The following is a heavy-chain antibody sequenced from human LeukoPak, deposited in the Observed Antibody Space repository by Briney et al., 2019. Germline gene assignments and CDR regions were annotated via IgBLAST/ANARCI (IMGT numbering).Heavy chain of an antibody. J-gene: IGHJ3*02. Sequence: PGGSLRLSCAASGFIFSSYTMNWVRQAPGKGLEWVSSISSSSSYIYFADSVKGRFTISRDNAKNSLYLQMNSLRAEGTAVYYCARGALGMSGRIVDAFDIWGQGTRVTVSS. CDR3: ARGALGMSGRIVDAFDI. D-gene: IGHD1-14*01. CDR2: ISSSSSYI. CDR1: GFIFSSYT. V-gene: IGHV3-21*01.